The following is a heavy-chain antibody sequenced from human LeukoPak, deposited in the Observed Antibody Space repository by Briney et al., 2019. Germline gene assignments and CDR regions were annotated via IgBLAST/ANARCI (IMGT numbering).Heavy chain of an antibody. Sequence: PSETLSLTCTVSGGSISSSSYYWSWIRQPAGKGLEWIGRIYSSGSTKYNPSLKSRVTMSVDTSKNQFSLKLSSVTAADTAVYYCARERGEQQLVTLGFYYMDVWGKGTTVTVSS. CDR1: GGSISSSSYY. V-gene: IGHV4-61*02. CDR2: IYSSGST. D-gene: IGHD6-13*01. CDR3: ARERGEQQLVTLGFYYMDV. J-gene: IGHJ6*03.